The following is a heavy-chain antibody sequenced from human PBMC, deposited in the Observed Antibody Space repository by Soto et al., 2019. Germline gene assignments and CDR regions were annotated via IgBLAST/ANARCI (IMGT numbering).Heavy chain of an antibody. J-gene: IGHJ4*02. D-gene: IGHD6-19*01. Sequence: SETLSLTCAVYGGSFNGYYWSWIRQPPGKGLEWIGDINHSGCTNYNASLKSRVTISVDTSKIQFSLRLTSVTAADTATYFCARLQVAVPHYWGQGTLVTVSS. V-gene: IGHV4-34*01. CDR2: INHSGCT. CDR3: ARLQVAVPHY. CDR1: GGSFNGYY.